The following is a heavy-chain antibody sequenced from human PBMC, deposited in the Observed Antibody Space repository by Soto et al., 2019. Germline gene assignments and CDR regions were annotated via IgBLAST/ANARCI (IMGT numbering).Heavy chain of an antibody. V-gene: IGHV4-59*01. J-gene: IGHJ4*02. Sequence: SETLSLTCTVSGGSISSYYWSWIRQPPGKGLEWIGYIYYSGSTNYNPSLKSRLTITKDTSKDRVVLAMTNMDPLDTATYFCAHSQRGPRDFWGQGILVTVSS. D-gene: IGHD5-12*01. CDR3: AHSQRGPRDF. CDR1: GGSISSYY. CDR2: IYYSGST.